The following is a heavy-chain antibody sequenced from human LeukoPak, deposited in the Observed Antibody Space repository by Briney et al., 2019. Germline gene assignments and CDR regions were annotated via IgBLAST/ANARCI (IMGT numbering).Heavy chain of an antibody. CDR3: AKRGVVIRVILVGFHKEAYYFDS. Sequence: GGTLRLSCAVSGITLSNYGMAWVRQAPGKGLEWVASLSASGGGTSYADSVRGRFTISRDNAKNTLYLQMNSLRAEDTAVYFCAKRGVVIRVILVGFHKEAYYFDSWGQGVLVTVSS. CDR2: LSASGGGT. V-gene: IGHV3-23*01. CDR1: GITLSNYG. J-gene: IGHJ4*02. D-gene: IGHD3-22*01.